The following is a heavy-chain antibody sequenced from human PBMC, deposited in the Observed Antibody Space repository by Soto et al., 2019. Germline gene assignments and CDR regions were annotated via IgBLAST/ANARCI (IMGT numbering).Heavy chain of an antibody. J-gene: IGHJ1*01. V-gene: IGHV1-46*01. CDR3: AKEGAIPGEVDA. D-gene: IGHD2-21*01. CDR1: GFIFTDWF. Sequence: HLAQSGPEVKRPGASVKISCKASGFIFTDWFMHWVRQAPGQGPEWMGIINTSGGSSIYSQKFQYRVTMTRDTSTSTLYLELSSLTSADTAVYYCAKEGAIPGEVDAWGQGTLVTVSS. CDR2: INTSGGSS.